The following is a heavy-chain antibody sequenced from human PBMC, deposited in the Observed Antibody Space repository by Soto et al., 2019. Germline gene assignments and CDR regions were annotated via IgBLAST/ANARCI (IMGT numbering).Heavy chain of an antibody. CDR3: ARGALLFGEFIPYYSYYGMDV. J-gene: IGHJ6*02. V-gene: IGHV1-8*01. CDR2: MNPNSGNT. D-gene: IGHD3-10*01. CDR1: GYTFTSYD. Sequence: QVQLVQSGAEVKKPGASVKVSCKASGYTFTSYDINWVRQATGQVLEWLGWMNPNSGNTGYAQKFQGRVTMTRNTSQSTAYMELSSLRSEDTAVYYCARGALLFGEFIPYYSYYGMDVWGQGTTVTVSS.